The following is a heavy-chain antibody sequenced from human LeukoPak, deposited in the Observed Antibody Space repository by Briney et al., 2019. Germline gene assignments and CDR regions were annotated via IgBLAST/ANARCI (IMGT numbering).Heavy chain of an antibody. CDR3: ARSQDSSSWSALDY. CDR1: GSSISGYY. CDR2: FYYTGST. D-gene: IGHD6-13*01. J-gene: IGHJ4*02. Sequence: SSETLSLTCTVSGSSISGYYWSWIRQPPGKGLEWIGYFYYTGSTNNNPSLKSRVTISVDTSKNQFSLKLTSVTAADTAVYYCARSQDSSSWSALDYWGQGTLVTVSS. V-gene: IGHV4-59*01.